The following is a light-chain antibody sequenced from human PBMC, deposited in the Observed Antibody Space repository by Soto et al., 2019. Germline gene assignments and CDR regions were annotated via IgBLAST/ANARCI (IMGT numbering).Light chain of an antibody. Sequence: DIPMTQSPSTLSASVGDRVTITCRASQSVSIWLAWYQQKPGRAPKLLIYGASSLESGVPSKFSGSGSVTEFTLTIDSLQPDDFATYYCQQYSDSSPTFGQGTKLEIK. CDR3: QQYSDSSPT. V-gene: IGKV1-5*01. J-gene: IGKJ2*01. CDR1: QSVSIW. CDR2: GAS.